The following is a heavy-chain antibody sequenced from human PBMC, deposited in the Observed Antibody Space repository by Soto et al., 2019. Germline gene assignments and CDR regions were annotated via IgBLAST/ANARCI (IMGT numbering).Heavy chain of an antibody. V-gene: IGHV3-72*01. CDR1: GFTFSDHY. J-gene: IGHJ4*02. Sequence: GGSLRLSCAASGFTFSDHYMDWVRQVPGKGLEWVGRSRNKANSFTTEYAASVKGRFTISRDDSKNSLYLQMSSLKTEDTAVYYCATSYDNSGYYTHCFDYWGQGTLVTVSS. CDR3: ATSYDNSGYYTHCFDY. CDR2: SRNKANSFTT. D-gene: IGHD3-22*01.